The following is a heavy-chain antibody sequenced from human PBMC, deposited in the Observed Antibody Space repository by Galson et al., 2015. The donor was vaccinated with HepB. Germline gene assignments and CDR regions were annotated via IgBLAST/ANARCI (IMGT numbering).Heavy chain of an antibody. CDR3: AKRELQAFDI. V-gene: IGHV3-48*01. Sequence: SLRLSCAASGFTFSIYSMNWVRQAPGRGLEWVSYISSSSSTIYYADSVKGRFTISRDNSKNTLYLQMNSLRAEDTAVYYCAKRELQAFDIWGQGTMVTVSS. CDR2: ISSSSSTI. D-gene: IGHD1-26*01. CDR1: GFTFSIYS. J-gene: IGHJ3*02.